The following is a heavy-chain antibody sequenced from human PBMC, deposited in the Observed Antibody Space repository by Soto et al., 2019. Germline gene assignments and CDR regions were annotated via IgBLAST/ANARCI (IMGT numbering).Heavy chain of an antibody. V-gene: IGHV3-9*01. CDR3: AKDKRIGIAARRPKIYYYYGMDV. D-gene: IGHD6-6*01. Sequence: PGGSLRLSCAASGFTFDDYAMHWVRQAPGKGLEWVSGISWNSGSIGYADSVKGRFTISRDNAKNSPYLQMNSLRAEDTALYYCAKDKRIGIAARRPKIYYYYGMDVWGQGTTVTVSS. CDR1: GFTFDDYA. CDR2: ISWNSGSI. J-gene: IGHJ6*02.